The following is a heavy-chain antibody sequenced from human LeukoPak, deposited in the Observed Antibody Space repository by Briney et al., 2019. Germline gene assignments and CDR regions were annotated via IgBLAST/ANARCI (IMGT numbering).Heavy chain of an antibody. Sequence: SETLSLTCAVYGGSFSGYYWSWIRQPPGKGLEWTGEINHSGSTNYNPSLKSRVTISVDTSKNQFSLKLSSVTAADTAVYYCARGTGWFDPWGQGTLVTVSS. V-gene: IGHV4-34*01. CDR1: GGSFSGYY. D-gene: IGHD1-1*01. CDR3: ARGTGWFDP. CDR2: INHSGST. J-gene: IGHJ5*02.